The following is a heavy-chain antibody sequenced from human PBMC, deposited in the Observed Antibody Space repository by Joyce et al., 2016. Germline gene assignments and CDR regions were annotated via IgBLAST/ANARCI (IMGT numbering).Heavy chain of an antibody. J-gene: IGHJ5*02. CDR3: ASRRVTTRNWFDP. D-gene: IGHD4-17*01. V-gene: IGHV4-39*01. CDR2: MYYSGAT. CDR1: GASIKRGEYY. Sequence: QVQLKESGPGLVRPSETLSLTCAISGASIKRGEYYWAWIRQDPWKGLQWIGSMYYSGATYRNPSLRSRVTMSIDTSQNLFSLKLTSVTAADPAIYYCASRRVTTRNWFDPWGQGALVIVSS.